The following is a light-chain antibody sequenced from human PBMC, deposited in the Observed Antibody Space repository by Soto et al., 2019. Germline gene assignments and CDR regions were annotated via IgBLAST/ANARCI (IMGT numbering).Light chain of an antibody. Sequence: QSVLTRPASVSGAAGEAITISCPGTSSDVGGYNYVSWYQQHPGKAPKLMIYDVSNRPSGVSNRFSGSKSGNTASLTISGLQAEDEADYYCSSYTSSSTRVFGTGTKVTVL. CDR2: DVS. J-gene: IGLJ1*01. CDR3: SSYTSSSTRV. CDR1: SSDVGGYNY. V-gene: IGLV2-14*01.